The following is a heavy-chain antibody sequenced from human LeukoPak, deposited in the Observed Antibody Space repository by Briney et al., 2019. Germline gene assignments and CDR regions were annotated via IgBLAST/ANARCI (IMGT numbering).Heavy chain of an antibody. D-gene: IGHD6-6*01. CDR3: ARESFRGIAARPDWYFDL. V-gene: IGHV4-4*07. CDR2: IYTSGST. Sequence: SETLSLTCTVSGVSISSYYWSWLRQPPGKGLEWIGRIYTSGSTNYNPSLKSRVTISVDTSKNQFSLKLSHVTAGDTAVYYCARESFRGIAARPDWYFDLWGRGTLVTVSS. CDR1: GVSISSYY. J-gene: IGHJ2*01.